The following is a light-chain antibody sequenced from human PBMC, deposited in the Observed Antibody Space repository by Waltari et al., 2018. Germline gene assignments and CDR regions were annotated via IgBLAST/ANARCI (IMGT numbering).Light chain of an antibody. CDR1: QDIGHY. CDR2: ATS. CDR3: QHHVRLPAT. V-gene: IGKV3-20*01. Sequence: IVLTQSPGTLSLSPGGRATLSCRASQDIGHYLAWYQQKPGQAPRLLIYATSTRAAGIPDRCSGSGSGADFSLTITRLEPEDFAVYYCQHHVRLPATFGQGTKV. J-gene: IGKJ1*01.